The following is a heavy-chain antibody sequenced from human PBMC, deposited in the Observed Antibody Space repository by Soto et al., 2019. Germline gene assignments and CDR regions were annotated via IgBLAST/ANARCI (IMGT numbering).Heavy chain of an antibody. CDR1: GGSISSYY. V-gene: IGHV4-59*01. D-gene: IGHD3-3*01. CDR2: IYYSGST. J-gene: IGHJ4*02. CDR3: ARDRGSYDFWSGYQPLFDY. Sequence: SETLSLTCTVSGGSISSYYWSWIRQPPGKGPEWIGYIYYSGSTNYNPSLKSRVTISVDTSKNQFSLKLSSVTAADTAVYYCARDRGSYDFWSGYQPLFDYWGQGTLVTVSS.